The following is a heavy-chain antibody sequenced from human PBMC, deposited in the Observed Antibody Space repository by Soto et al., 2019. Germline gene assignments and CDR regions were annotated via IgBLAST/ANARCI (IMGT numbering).Heavy chain of an antibody. CDR2: IYPGDSDT. Sequence: GESLKISCKGSGYSFTSYWIGWVRQMPGKGLEWMGIIYPGDSDTRYSPSFQGQVTISADKSISTAYLQWSSPKASDTAMYYCARLLLGYCSGGSCYYYYGMDVWGQGTTVTVSS. CDR3: ARLLLGYCSGGSCYYYYGMDV. V-gene: IGHV5-51*01. CDR1: GYSFTSYW. J-gene: IGHJ6*02. D-gene: IGHD2-15*01.